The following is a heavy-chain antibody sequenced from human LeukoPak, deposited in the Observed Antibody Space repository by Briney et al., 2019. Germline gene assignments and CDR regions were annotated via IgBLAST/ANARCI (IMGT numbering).Heavy chain of an antibody. D-gene: IGHD3-22*01. CDR2: FSGCGGSI. CDR1: GFTFSNYG. J-gene: IGHJ4*02. V-gene: IGHV3-23*01. Sequence: PGGPLRLSCAASGFTFSNYGMSWLRQAPGKGLEWVSAFSGCGGSIYYADPVKGRFTISRDNSKNTLYLQMNSLRAEDTALYCCARGRPLYDSSGYYVYYFDYWDQGTLVTVPS. CDR3: ARGRPLYDSSGYYVYYFDY.